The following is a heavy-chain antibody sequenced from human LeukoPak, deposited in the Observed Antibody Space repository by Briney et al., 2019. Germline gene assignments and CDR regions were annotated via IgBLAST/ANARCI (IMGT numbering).Heavy chain of an antibody. CDR2: IYHSGST. D-gene: IGHD1-26*01. CDR3: ARARWELPTWAFDI. Sequence: SQTLSLTCTVSGGSISSGGYSWSWIRQPPGKGLEWIGYIYHSGSTYYNPSLKSRVTISVDRSKNQFSLKLSSVTAADTAVYYCARARWELPTWAFDIWGQGTMVTVSS. CDR1: GGSISSGGYS. V-gene: IGHV4-30-2*01. J-gene: IGHJ3*02.